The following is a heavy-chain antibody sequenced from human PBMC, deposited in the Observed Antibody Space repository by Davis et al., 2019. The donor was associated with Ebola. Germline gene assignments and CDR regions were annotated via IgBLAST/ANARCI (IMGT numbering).Heavy chain of an antibody. CDR3: AKDYYCTNGVCYKYNWFDP. Sequence: GESLKISCAASGFTFSSYGMHWVRQAPGKGLEWVAVISYDGSNKYYADSVKGRFTISRDNSKYTLYLQMNSLRAEDTAVYYCAKDYYCTNGVCYKYNWFDPWGQGTLVTVSS. CDR2: ISYDGSNK. J-gene: IGHJ5*02. V-gene: IGHV3-30*18. CDR1: GFTFSSYG. D-gene: IGHD2-8*01.